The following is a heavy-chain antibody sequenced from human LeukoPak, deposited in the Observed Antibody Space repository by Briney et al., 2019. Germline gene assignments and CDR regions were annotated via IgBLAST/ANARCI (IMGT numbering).Heavy chain of an antibody. J-gene: IGHJ4*02. CDR2: IRDGGDNK. CDR3: AKIEGKYQLANVPAH. D-gene: IGHD2-2*01. CDR1: GFTFSTYA. V-gene: IGHV3-30*02. Sequence: PGGSLRLSCAASGFTFSTYAMHWVRQAPGKGLEWVAFIRDGGDNKYYADFVKGRFTISRDNSKNTLYLHMNSLRTEDTAVYYCAKIEGKYQLANVPAHWGQGTLVTVSS.